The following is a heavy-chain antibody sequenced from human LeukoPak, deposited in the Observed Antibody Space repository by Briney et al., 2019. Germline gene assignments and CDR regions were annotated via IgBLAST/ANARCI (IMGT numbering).Heavy chain of an antibody. CDR2: ISGSGGRT. CDR3: AKGNGDHAIHPDY. J-gene: IGHJ4*02. CDR1: GFTFSSYA. V-gene: IGHV3-23*01. D-gene: IGHD4-17*01. Sequence: PGGSLRLSCAASGFTFSSYAMSWVRQAPGKGLEWVSAISGSGGRTYYADSVKGRFTISRDDSKNTLYLQMNSLRADDTAVYYCAKGNGDHAIHPDYWGQGTLVTVSS.